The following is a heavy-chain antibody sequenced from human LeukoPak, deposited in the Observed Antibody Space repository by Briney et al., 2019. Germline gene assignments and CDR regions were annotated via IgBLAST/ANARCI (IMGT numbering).Heavy chain of an antibody. CDR3: ARDLTGFDY. CDR1: GYTFTSSD. V-gene: IGHV1-8*01. J-gene: IGHJ4*02. CDR2: MNPNSGNT. Sequence: GASVKVSCKASGYTFTSSDINWVRQATGQGLEWMGWMNPNSGNTGYAQKFQGRVTMTRNISISTAYMELTSLKSEDTAVYYCARDLTGFDYWGQGTLVTVSS.